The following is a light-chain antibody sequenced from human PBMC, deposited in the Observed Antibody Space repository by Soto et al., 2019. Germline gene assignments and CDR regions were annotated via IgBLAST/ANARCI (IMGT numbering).Light chain of an antibody. Sequence: QSALTQSASVSGSPGQSITISCTGTSSDVGGYNYVSWYQQHPGEAPKLMIYDVSNRPSGISDRFSGSKSGNTASLTISGLLTEDEADYYCSSYSSSSTNVLFGGGTKLTVL. J-gene: IGLJ2*01. CDR1: SSDVGGYNY. V-gene: IGLV2-14*01. CDR3: SSYSSSSTNVL. CDR2: DVS.